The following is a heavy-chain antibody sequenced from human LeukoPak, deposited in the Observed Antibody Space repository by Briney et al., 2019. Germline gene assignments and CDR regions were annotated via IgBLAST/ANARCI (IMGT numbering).Heavy chain of an antibody. CDR1: GGSFSGYY. CDR3: ARGWLYFDY. CDR2: INHSGST. Sequence: PSETLSLTCAVYGGSFSGYYWSWIRQPPGKGLEWIGEINHSGSTNYNPSLKSRVTISVDTSKNQFSLKLSSVTAADTAVYYCARGWLYFDYWGQGTLVIVSS. V-gene: IGHV4-34*01. J-gene: IGHJ4*02. D-gene: IGHD5-12*01.